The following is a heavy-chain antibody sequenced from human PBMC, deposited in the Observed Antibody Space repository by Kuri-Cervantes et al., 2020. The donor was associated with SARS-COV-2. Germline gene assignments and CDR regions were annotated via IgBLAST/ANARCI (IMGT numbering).Heavy chain of an antibody. CDR1: GYSISSGYY. J-gene: IGHJ4*02. CDR3: TDY. Sequence: ESLKISCAVSGYSISSGYYWGWIRQPPGKGLEWIGSIYHSGSTYYNPSLKSRVTISVDTSKNQFSLKLSSVTAADTAVWIRTDYWGQGTLVTVSS. V-gene: IGHV4-38-2*01. CDR2: IYHSGST.